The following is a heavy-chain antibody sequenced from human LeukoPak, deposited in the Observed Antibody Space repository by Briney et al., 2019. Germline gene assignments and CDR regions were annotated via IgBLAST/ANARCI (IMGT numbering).Heavy chain of an antibody. CDR3: ARDGRISGGYYGGGDY. Sequence: VASVKVSCKASGYTFTSYAVHWVRQAPGQRLEWMGWINAGNGNTKYSQKFQGRVTITRDTSASTAYMELSSLRSEDTAVYYCARDGRISGGYYGGGDYWGQGTLVTVSS. V-gene: IGHV1-3*01. D-gene: IGHD1-26*01. CDR1: GYTFTSYA. J-gene: IGHJ4*02. CDR2: INAGNGNT.